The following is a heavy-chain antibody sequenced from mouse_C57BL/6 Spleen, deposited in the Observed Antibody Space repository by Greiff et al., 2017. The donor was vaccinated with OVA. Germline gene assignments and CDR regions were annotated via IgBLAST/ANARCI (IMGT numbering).Heavy chain of an antibody. Sequence: VQLQQSGAELVRPGASVTLSCKASGYTFTDYEMHWVKQTPVHGLEWIGAIDPETGGTAYNQKFKGKAILTADKSSSTAYMELRSLTSEDSAVYYCTRSAIYYYGSSFAYWGQGTLVTVSA. D-gene: IGHD1-1*01. CDR3: TRSAIYYYGSSFAY. V-gene: IGHV1-15*01. J-gene: IGHJ3*01. CDR1: GYTFTDYE. CDR2: IDPETGGT.